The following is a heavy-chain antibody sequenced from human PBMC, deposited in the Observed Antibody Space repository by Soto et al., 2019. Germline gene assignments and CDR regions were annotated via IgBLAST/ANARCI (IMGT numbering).Heavy chain of an antibody. D-gene: IGHD3-16*01. CDR2: IYHSGST. CDR1: GGSISSSHR. V-gene: IGHV4-4*02. CDR3: ASSGGGADY. Sequence: QVQLQESGPGLVKPSGTLSLSCAVSGGSISSSHRWTWVRQPPGKGLEWIGEIYHSGSTNYNPSLKSRVTISVDTSRNQFSLNLSSVTAADPAVYYCASSGGGADYWGQGILVTVSS. J-gene: IGHJ4*02.